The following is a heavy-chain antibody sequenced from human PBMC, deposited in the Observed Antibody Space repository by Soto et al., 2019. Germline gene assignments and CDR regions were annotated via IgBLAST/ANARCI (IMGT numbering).Heavy chain of an antibody. CDR3: ARGVDTAMVYYYYGMDV. CDR2: INPNSGGT. Sequence: ASLKDWCSASGYTCVGLYMHWVLQAPGQGLEWMGWINPNSGGTNYAQKFQGWVTMTRDTSISTAYMELSRLRSDDTAVYYCARGVDTAMVYYYYGMDVWGQGTTVTVSS. D-gene: IGHD5-18*01. J-gene: IGHJ6*02. V-gene: IGHV1-2*04. CDR1: GYTCVGLY.